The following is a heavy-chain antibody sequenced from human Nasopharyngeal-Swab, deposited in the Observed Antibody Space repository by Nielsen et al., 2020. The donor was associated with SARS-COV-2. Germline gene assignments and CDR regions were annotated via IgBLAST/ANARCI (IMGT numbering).Heavy chain of an antibody. CDR3: ARGQALNYYYYYMDV. J-gene: IGHJ6*03. Sequence: GESLKISCAASGFTFISYAMSWVRQAPGKGLEWVSTIGASGGRTYYADSVRGRLTISRDDSRNTLYLQMNSLRAEDTAVYYCARGQALNYYYYYMDVWGKGTTVTVSS. CDR1: GFTFISYA. CDR2: IGASGGRT. V-gene: IGHV3-23*01. D-gene: IGHD3-10*01.